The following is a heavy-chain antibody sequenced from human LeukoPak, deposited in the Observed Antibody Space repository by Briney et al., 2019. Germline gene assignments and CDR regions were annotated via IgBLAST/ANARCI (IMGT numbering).Heavy chain of an antibody. CDR3: ARRYSSGLHDYFDY. D-gene: IGHD2-15*01. CDR1: GYIFTTYW. Sequence: GESLKISCKGSGYIFTTYWIGWVRQMPGKGLEWMGIISPGDSDTRYSPSFQGQVTISADKSITTSYLQWSSLKASDTAMYYCARRYSSGLHDYFDYWGQGTLVTVSS. V-gene: IGHV5-51*01. J-gene: IGHJ4*02. CDR2: ISPGDSDT.